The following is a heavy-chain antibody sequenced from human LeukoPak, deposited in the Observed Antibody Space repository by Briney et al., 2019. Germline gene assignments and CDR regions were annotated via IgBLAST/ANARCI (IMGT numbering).Heavy chain of an antibody. CDR3: ARDRLSSWFDP. V-gene: IGHV4-31*03. Sequence: SQTLSLTCTVSGGSISSGGYYWSWIRQHPGKGLEWIGYIYYSGSTHYNPSLKSRVTISVDTSKNQFSLKLSSVTAADTAVYYCARDRLSSWFDPWGQGTLVTVSS. CDR1: GGSISSGGYY. CDR2: IYYSGST. D-gene: IGHD1-26*01. J-gene: IGHJ5*02.